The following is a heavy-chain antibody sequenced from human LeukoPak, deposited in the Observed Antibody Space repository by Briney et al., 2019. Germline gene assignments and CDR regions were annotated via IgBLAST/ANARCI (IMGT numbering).Heavy chain of an antibody. D-gene: IGHD4-17*01. J-gene: IGHJ4*02. V-gene: IGHV3-30*04. CDR2: ISHDGSNK. CDR1: GFTFSSYA. CDR3: ARDDYGDYILDY. Sequence: PGRSLRLSCAASGFTFSSYAMHWVRQAPGKGLGWVAVISHDGSNKYYADSVKGRFTISRDNSKNTLYLQMNSLRAEDTAVYYCARDDYGDYILDYWGQGTLVTVSS.